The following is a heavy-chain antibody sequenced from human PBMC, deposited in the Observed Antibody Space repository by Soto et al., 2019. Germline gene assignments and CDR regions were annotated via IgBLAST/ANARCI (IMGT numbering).Heavy chain of an antibody. Sequence: SETLSLTCTVSGGSISSSSYYWGWIRQPPGKGLEWIGSIYYSGSTYYNPSLKSRVTISVDTSKNQFSLKLSSVTAADTAVYYCASRGRTTVTTTHYYYYYMDVWGKGTTVTVS. D-gene: IGHD4-17*01. V-gene: IGHV4-39*01. CDR1: GGSISSSSYY. CDR2: IYYSGST. J-gene: IGHJ6*03. CDR3: ASRGRTTVTTTHYYYYYMDV.